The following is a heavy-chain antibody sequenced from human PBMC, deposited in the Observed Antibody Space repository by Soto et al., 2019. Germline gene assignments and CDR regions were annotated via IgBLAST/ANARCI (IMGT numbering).Heavy chain of an antibody. CDR1: GYTFTTYG. D-gene: IGHD2-2*01. CDR3: ARDRLRYCSTTSCYFYYYYMDV. Sequence: ASVKVSCKASGYTFTTYGISWVRQAPGQGLEWMGWISAHNGNTNYAQKLQGRVTMTTDTSTSTAYMELRSLRSDDTAVYYCARDRLRYCSTTSCYFYYYYMDVWAQGNTVTVSS. V-gene: IGHV1-18*01. CDR2: ISAHNGNT. J-gene: IGHJ6*03.